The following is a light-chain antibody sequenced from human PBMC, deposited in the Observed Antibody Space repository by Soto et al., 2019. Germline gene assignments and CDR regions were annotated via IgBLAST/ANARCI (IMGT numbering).Light chain of an antibody. V-gene: IGKV3-20*01. CDR1: QSLSIIY. Sequence: EIVLTQSPGTLSLSPGERATLSCRASQSLSIIYLSWYQEKPGQAPRLLIYGASSRAAGIPDRFSGSGSGTDFTLTISRLEPEDFAVYYCQQYVSSPRTFGQGTKVDIK. CDR2: GAS. CDR3: QQYVSSPRT. J-gene: IGKJ1*01.